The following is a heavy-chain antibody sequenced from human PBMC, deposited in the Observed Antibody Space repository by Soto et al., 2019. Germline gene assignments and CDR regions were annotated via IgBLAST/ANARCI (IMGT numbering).Heavy chain of an antibody. D-gene: IGHD6-13*01. CDR1: GFTFSSYS. CDR2: ISSSSYI. Sequence: EVQLVESGGGLVKLGGSLRLSCAASGFTFSSYSMNWVRQAPGKGLEWVSSISSSSYIYYADSVKGRFTISRDNAKNSLDLQMNSLRAEDTAVYYCARFGYSRAYYGMDVWGQGTTVTVSS. CDR3: ARFGYSRAYYGMDV. J-gene: IGHJ6*02. V-gene: IGHV3-21*01.